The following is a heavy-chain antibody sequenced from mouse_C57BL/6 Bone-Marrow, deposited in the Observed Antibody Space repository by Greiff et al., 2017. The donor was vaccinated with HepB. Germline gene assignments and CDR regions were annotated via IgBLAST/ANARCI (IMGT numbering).Heavy chain of an antibody. CDR1: GYSITSGYD. D-gene: IGHD2-10*01. CDR2: ISYSGST. Sequence: EVQRVESGPGMVKPSQSLSLTCTVTGYSITSGYDWHWIRHFPGNKLEWMGYISYSGSTNYNPSLKSRISITHDTSKNHFFLKLNSVTTEATATYYCARARAYYGYFDVWGTGTTVTVSS. V-gene: IGHV3-1*01. J-gene: IGHJ1*03. CDR3: ARARAYYGYFDV.